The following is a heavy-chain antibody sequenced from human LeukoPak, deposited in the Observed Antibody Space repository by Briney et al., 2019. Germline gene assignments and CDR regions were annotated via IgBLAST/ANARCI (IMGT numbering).Heavy chain of an antibody. D-gene: IGHD3-10*01. J-gene: IGHJ5*02. CDR1: GYSFTSYW. CDR2: IYPGDSDT. Sequence: GESLKISCKGSGYSFTSYWIGWVRQMPGKGLEWMGIIYPGDSDTRYSPSFQGQVTISADKSISTAYLQWSSLKASDTDMYYCARGGYYYGSGSYYNVRRNWFDPWGQGTLVTVSS. CDR3: ARGGYYYGSGSYYNVRRNWFDP. V-gene: IGHV5-51*01.